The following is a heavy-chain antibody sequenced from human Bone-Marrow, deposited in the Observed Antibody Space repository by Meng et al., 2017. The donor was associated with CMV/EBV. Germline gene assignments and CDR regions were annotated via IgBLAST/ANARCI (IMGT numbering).Heavy chain of an antibody. CDR2: IKSKTDGGTT. Sequence: GGSLRLSCAASGFTFDDYAMHWVRQAPGKGLEWVGRIKSKTDGGTTDYAAPVKGRFTISRDDSKNTLYLQMNSLKTEDTAVYYCTGGPWGYYWGQGTLVTVSS. D-gene: IGHD3-16*01. V-gene: IGHV3-15*01. CDR1: GFTFDDYA. CDR3: TGGPWGYY. J-gene: IGHJ4*02.